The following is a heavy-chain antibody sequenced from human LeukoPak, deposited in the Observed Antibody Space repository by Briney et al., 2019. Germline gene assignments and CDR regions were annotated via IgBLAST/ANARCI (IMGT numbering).Heavy chain of an antibody. CDR1: GYSFTSYW. V-gene: IGHV5-51*01. D-gene: IGHD3-22*01. Sequence: GESLKISCKGSGYSFTSYWIGWVRQMPGKGLEWMGIIYPGDSDTRYSPSFQGQVTISADKSISTAYLQWSNLKASDTAMYYCARRVVVINNYYYYYYMDVWGKGTTVTVSS. CDR3: ARRVVVINNYYYYYYMDV. CDR2: IYPGDSDT. J-gene: IGHJ6*03.